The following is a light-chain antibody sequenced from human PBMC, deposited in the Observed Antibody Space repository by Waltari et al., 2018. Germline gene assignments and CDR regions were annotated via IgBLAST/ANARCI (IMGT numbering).Light chain of an antibody. V-gene: IGLV2-23*01. CDR3: CSYVGLGTYV. J-gene: IGLJ1*01. Sequence: QSGLAQPASASGSPGQSITITCTGTSSDVGNYNLVSWYQQRPGTAPRLLIYEGTKRAPGTSDRFSASKSGNTASLSISGLQAQEDEADYYCCSYVGLGTYVFGTGTKVTV. CDR2: EGT. CDR1: SSDVGNYNL.